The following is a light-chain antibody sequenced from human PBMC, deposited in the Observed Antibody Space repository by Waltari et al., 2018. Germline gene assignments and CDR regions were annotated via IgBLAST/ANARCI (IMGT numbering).Light chain of an antibody. CDR1: SANVGKYT. J-gene: IGLJ3*02. Sequence: QSMLTQPPSASGTPGERVTISCSGSSANVGKYTVNCFQQFPGTAPKLLIYSPDQRASGVSDRFSGSKSGTSASLVISGLRSEDEADYHCAAWDDTLKGRVFGGGTKLTVL. V-gene: IGLV1-44*01. CDR2: SPD. CDR3: AAWDDTLKGRV.